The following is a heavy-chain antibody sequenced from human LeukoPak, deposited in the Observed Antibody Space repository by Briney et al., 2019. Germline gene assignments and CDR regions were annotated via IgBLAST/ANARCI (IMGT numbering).Heavy chain of an antibody. J-gene: IGHJ4*02. CDR2: IIPIFGTA. V-gene: IGHV1-69*05. D-gene: IGHD5-18*01. Sequence: GASVKVSCKASGGTFSSYAISWVRQAPGQGLEWMGGIIPIFGTANYAQKFQGRVTITTDESMSTAYMELSSLRSEDTAVYYCASQEGYSYGWGRFDYWGQGTLVTVSS. CDR1: GGTFSSYA. CDR3: ASQEGYSYGWGRFDY.